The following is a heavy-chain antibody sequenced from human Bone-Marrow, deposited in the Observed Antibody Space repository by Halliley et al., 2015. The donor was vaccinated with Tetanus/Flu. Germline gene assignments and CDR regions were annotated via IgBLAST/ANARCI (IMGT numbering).Heavy chain of an antibody. J-gene: IGHJ4*02. CDR2: ITTSGRTI. CDR3: ARATGYYLDY. CDR1: GFTFSDHY. Sequence: SLRLSCVASGFTFSDHYMSWIRQAPGKGLEWVSYITTSGRTIYYVDSVKGRFTISRDNAKNLLYLQMNSLRAEDTAVYYCARATGYYLDYWGQGTLVTVSS. V-gene: IGHV3-11*01.